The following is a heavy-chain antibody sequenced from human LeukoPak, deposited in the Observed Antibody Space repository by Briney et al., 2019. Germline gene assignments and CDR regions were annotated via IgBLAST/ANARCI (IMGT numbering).Heavy chain of an antibody. CDR3: ARHGSHLMISRAFDI. D-gene: IGHD3-22*01. CDR1: GGSINSSSYY. Sequence: PSETLSLTCTVSGGSINSSSYYWGWIRQPPGKGLEWIVSMYYSGSTSYNPSLKSRVTISVDTSKNQFSLKLSSVTAADTAVYYCARHGSHLMISRAFDIWGQGTMVTVSS. CDR2: MYYSGST. V-gene: IGHV4-39*01. J-gene: IGHJ3*02.